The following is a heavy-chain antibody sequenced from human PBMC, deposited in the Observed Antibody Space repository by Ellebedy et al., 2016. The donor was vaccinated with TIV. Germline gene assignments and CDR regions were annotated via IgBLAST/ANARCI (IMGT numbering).Heavy chain of an antibody. CDR2: TYYRSKWYN. V-gene: IGHV6-1*01. J-gene: IGHJ4*02. CDR1: GDSVSNNNVA. Sequence: SETLSLTCAISGDSVSNNNVAWIWIRQSPSRGLEWLGRTYYRSKWYNDYAPPVKSRITINPYTSKNQFSLHLNSVTPEDTAVYYCARVIQLGRGHDHWGQGTLVTVSS. CDR3: ARVIQLGRGHDH. D-gene: IGHD5-18*01.